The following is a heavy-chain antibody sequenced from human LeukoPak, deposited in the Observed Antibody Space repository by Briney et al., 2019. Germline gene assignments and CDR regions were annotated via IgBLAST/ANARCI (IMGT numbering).Heavy chain of an antibody. CDR2: IYYRGST. J-gene: IGHJ3*01. Sequence: SETLSLTCTVSGGSISSSSYYWGWIRQPPGKGLEWIGSIYYRGSTYYNPSLKSRVTISVDTSKNQFSLKLSSVTAADTAVYYCARHMGALDAFDVWGQGTMVTVSS. CDR1: GGSISSSSYY. CDR3: ARHMGALDAFDV. D-gene: IGHD3-10*01. V-gene: IGHV4-39*01.